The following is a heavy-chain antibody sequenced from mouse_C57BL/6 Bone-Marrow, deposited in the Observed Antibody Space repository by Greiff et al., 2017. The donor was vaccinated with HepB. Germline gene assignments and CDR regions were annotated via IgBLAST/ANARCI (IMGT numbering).Heavy chain of an antibody. CDR1: GYSITSGYD. D-gene: IGHD2-4*01. CDR2: ISYSGST. V-gene: IGHV3-1*01. Sequence: EVQVVESGPGMVKPSQSLSLTCTVTGYSITSGYDWHWIRHFPGNKLEWMGYISYSGSTNYNPSLKSRISITHDTSKNHFFLKLNSVTTEDTATYYCARGICYDYDGGWYFDVWGTGTTVTVSS. CDR3: ARGICYDYDGGWYFDV. J-gene: IGHJ1*03.